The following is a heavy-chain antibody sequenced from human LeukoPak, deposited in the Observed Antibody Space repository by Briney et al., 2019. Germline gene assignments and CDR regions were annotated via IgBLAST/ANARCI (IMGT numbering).Heavy chain of an antibody. CDR2: INHSGST. D-gene: IGHD1-14*01. Sequence: SETLSLTCAVYGGSFSGYYWSWIRQPPGKGLEWIGEINHSGSTNYNPSLKSRVTISVDTSKNQFSLKLSSVTAADTAVYYCARRADGTDYWGQGTLVTVSS. CDR1: GGSFSGYY. J-gene: IGHJ4*02. CDR3: ARRADGTDY. V-gene: IGHV4-34*01.